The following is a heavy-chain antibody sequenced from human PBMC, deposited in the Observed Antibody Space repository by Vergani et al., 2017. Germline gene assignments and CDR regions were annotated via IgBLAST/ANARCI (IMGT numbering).Heavy chain of an antibody. CDR1: GYTFNNYY. D-gene: IGHD3-9*01. Sequence: QVQVVQSGAEVKKSGASVKVSCKPSGYTFNNYYMPWVRQAPGQGLEWMGIINPSGGHTNYAQKFQGRVTMTRDTSTSTVYMELSSLRSEDTAIYYCARGDYGILTGYRYWGQGTLVTVSA. CDR2: INPSGGHT. V-gene: IGHV1-46*02. J-gene: IGHJ4*02. CDR3: ARGDYGILTGYRY.